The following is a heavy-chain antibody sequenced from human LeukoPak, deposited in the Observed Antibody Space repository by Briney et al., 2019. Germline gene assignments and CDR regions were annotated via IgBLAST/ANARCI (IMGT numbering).Heavy chain of an antibody. CDR1: GYTFTGYY. CDR3: ARITDLTIFGVVPISGFFDY. Sequence: ASVKVSRKASGYTFTGYYMHWVRQAPGQGLEWMGWINPNSGATNYTQNFQGRVTMTRDTSISTAYMELSRLRSDDTAVYYCARITDLTIFGVVPISGFFDYWGQGTLVTVSS. D-gene: IGHD3-3*01. J-gene: IGHJ4*02. CDR2: INPNSGAT. V-gene: IGHV1-2*02.